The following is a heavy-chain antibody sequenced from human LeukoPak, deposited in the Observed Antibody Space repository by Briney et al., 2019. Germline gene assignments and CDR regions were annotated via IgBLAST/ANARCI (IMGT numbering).Heavy chain of an antibody. CDR1: GYTFTSYG. Sequence: ASVKVSCKASGYTFTSYGISWVRQAPGQGLEWMGIINPSGGSTSYAQKFQGRVTMTRDTSTSTVYMELSSLRSEDTAVYYCARDSGFHGIVGATTDYWGQGTLVTVSS. D-gene: IGHD1-26*01. J-gene: IGHJ4*02. CDR3: ARDSGFHGIVGATTDY. CDR2: INPSGGST. V-gene: IGHV1-46*01.